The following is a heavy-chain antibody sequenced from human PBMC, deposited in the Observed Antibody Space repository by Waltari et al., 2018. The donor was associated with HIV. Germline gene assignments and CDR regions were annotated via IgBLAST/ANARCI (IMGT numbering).Heavy chain of an antibody. J-gene: IGHJ5*02. Sequence: QVQLQESGPGLVKPSETLSLTCAVSGYSISSGYFWGWNRQPPGKALDWIGSMFHNGSTYYNPSLKSRVTISVDTSKNQFSLKLSSVTSADTAIYYCAREWGTLMVAWFDPWGQGTLVTVSS. CDR2: MFHNGST. CDR3: AREWGTLMVAWFDP. D-gene: IGHD3-10*01. CDR1: GYSISSGYF. V-gene: IGHV4-38-2*02.